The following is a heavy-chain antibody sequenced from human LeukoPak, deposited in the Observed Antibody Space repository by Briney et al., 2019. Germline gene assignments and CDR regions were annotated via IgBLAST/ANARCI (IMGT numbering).Heavy chain of an antibody. CDR2: ISGSGYNT. CDR1: GLTFIAFA. CDR3: AKMKGHPLPKYYMDV. Sequence: GGSLRLPCPASGLTFIAFARSWVRRTRGKGVHSVSGISGSGYNTLYADAVKGRLTISRANSKNTLSLEMYSLRAEDTAIYYCAKMKGHPLPKYYMDVWGQGTTVTVSS. J-gene: IGHJ6*01. D-gene: IGHD1-26*01. V-gene: IGHV3-23*01.